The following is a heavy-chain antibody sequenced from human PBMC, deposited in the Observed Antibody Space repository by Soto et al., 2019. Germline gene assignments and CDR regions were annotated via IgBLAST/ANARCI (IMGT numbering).Heavy chain of an antibody. CDR3: ARDGGVTGMTTILHS. D-gene: IGHD2-8*02. CDR1: GDTFRSNG. CDR2: IIPIFGTV. J-gene: IGHJ4*02. Sequence: QVQLVQSGTEVTKPGSSVQVSCKLSGDTFRSNGISWVRQVPGQGLDWMGGIIPIFGTVNYALKFLGRVTITADKSTNTAYMELSGLRPEDTGVYYCARDGGVTGMTTILHSWGQGTVVTVSP. V-gene: IGHV1-69*14.